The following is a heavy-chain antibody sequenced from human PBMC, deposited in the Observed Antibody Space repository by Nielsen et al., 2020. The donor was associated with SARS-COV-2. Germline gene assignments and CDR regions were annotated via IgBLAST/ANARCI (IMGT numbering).Heavy chain of an antibody. CDR2: LSTGGSFI. CDR1: GFTLSSYT. J-gene: IGHJ6*02. D-gene: IGHD6-19*01. CDR3: AKDREAVAGSGMDV. V-gene: IGHV3-21*04. Sequence: GESLKISCAASGFTLSSYTMNWVRQAPGKGLEWVASLSTGGSFIRYADSLQGRFTISRDNTKNSLYLQMNSLRAEDTALYYCAKDREAVAGSGMDVWGQGTTVTVSS.